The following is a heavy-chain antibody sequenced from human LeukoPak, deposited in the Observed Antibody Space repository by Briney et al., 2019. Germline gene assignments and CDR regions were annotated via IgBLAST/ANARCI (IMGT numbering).Heavy chain of an antibody. J-gene: IGHJ4*02. V-gene: IGHV3-74*01. D-gene: IGHD7-27*01. CDR3: ARGVTGDNGKIDY. CDR2: INALGSTT. CDR1: GLSFSSHW. Sequence: GGSLRLSCAASGLSFSSHWMHWVGQVPGKGLVWVSRINALGSTTNYADSVKCRFTISRDNTKNTLYLQMNSLRDEDTAAYYCARGVTGDNGKIDYWDQGTLVTVSS.